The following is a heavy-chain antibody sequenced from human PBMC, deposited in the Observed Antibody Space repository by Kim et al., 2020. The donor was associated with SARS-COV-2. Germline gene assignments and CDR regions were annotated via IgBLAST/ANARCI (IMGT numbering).Heavy chain of an antibody. J-gene: IGHJ4*02. CDR1: GGTFSSYA. CDR3: ARDSCYDYFSEVPSAGFDY. CDR2: IIPIFGTA. Sequence: SVKVSCKASGGTFSSYAISWVRQAPGQGLEWMGGIIPIFGTANYAQKFQGRVTITADESTSTAYMELSSLRSEDTAVYYCARDSCYDYFSEVPSAGFDYWGQGTLVTVSS. V-gene: IGHV1-69*13. D-gene: IGHD5-12*01.